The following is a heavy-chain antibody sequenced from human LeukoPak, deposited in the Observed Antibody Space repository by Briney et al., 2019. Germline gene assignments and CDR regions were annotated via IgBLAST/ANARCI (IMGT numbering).Heavy chain of an antibody. D-gene: IGHD6-19*01. V-gene: IGHV4-39*07. Sequence: PSETLSLTCTVSSGSIDRNSHFWGWIRQPPGKGLEWIGSVYYSGSTHYNPSLRSRVTISVDTSKNQFSLKLNSVTAADTAVYYCARAPEYSSGWYEWYYFDYWGQGTLVTVSS. J-gene: IGHJ4*02. CDR3: ARAPEYSSGWYEWYYFDY. CDR1: SGSIDRNSHF. CDR2: VYYSGST.